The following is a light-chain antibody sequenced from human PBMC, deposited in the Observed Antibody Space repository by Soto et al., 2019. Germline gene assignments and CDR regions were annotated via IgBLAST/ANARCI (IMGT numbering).Light chain of an antibody. CDR2: EVS. Sequence: QSVLTQPASVSGSPGQSITISCTGTGSDISAYNYVSWYQQHPGKAPELMIYEVSNRPSGVSLRFSGSKSGNTASLTISGLQAEDEADYYCGSYTSSSTLVFGTGTKLTVL. CDR3: GSYTSSSTLV. V-gene: IGLV2-14*01. J-gene: IGLJ1*01. CDR1: GSDISAYNY.